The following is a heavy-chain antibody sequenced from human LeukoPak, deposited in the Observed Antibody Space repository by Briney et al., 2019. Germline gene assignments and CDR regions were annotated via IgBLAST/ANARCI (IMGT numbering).Heavy chain of an antibody. CDR1: SGSISSGGYY. Sequence: SETLSLTCTVSSGSISSGGYYWSWIRQHPGKGLEWIGYIYYSGSTYYNPSLKSRVTISVDTSKNQFSLKLSSVTAADTAVYYCARGGGDSSGYYMGIDYWGQGTLVTVSS. V-gene: IGHV4-31*02. CDR2: IYYSGST. CDR3: ARGGGDSSGYYMGIDY. J-gene: IGHJ4*02. D-gene: IGHD3-22*01.